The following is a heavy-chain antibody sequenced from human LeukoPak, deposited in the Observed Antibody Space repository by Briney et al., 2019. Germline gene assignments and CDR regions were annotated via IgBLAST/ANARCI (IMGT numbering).Heavy chain of an antibody. D-gene: IGHD2-2*01. J-gene: IGHJ3*02. CDR2: ISGSGGST. Sequence: GGSLRLSCAASGFTFSSYAMSWVRQAPGKGLEWVSAISGSGGSTYYADSVKGRFTISRDNSKNTLYLQMNSLRAEDTAVYYCARLGEPAVNAFDIWGQGTMVTVSS. V-gene: IGHV3-23*01. CDR1: GFTFSSYA. CDR3: ARLGEPAVNAFDI.